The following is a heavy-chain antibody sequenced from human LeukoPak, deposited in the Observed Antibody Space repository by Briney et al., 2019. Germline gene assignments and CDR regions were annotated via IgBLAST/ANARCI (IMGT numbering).Heavy chain of an antibody. Sequence: GGSLRLSCAASGFTFSSYAMSWVRQAPGKGLEWVSTISGSGGSTYYADSVKGRFTISRDYSKNTLYLQMNSLRAEDTAVYYCAKDLYTYGTTPLDYWGQGTLVTVSS. D-gene: IGHD5-18*01. CDR3: AKDLYTYGTTPLDY. V-gene: IGHV3-23*01. J-gene: IGHJ4*02. CDR1: GFTFSSYA. CDR2: ISGSGGST.